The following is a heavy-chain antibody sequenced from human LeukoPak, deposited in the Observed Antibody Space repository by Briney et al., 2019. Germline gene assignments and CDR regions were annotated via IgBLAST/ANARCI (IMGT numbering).Heavy chain of an antibody. Sequence: PSETLSLTCTVSGVSISSYYWSWLRQPPGKGLEWIGYIYYSGSTNYNPSLKSRVTISVDTSKNQFSLKLSSVTAADTAVYYCARAGPPMDYYYYYGMDVWGQGTTVTVSS. D-gene: IGHD5-24*01. CDR3: ARAGPPMDYYYYYGMDV. V-gene: IGHV4-59*01. CDR1: GVSISSYY. CDR2: IYYSGST. J-gene: IGHJ6*02.